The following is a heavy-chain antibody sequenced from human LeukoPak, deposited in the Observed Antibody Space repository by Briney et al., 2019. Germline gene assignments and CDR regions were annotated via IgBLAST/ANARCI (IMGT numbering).Heavy chain of an antibody. J-gene: IGHJ5*02. D-gene: IGHD6-13*01. CDR1: GGSISSSSYY. CDR3: ARDPQQLAYNWFDP. V-gene: IGHV4-61*02. Sequence: SETLSLTCTVSGGSISSSSYYWSWIRQPAGKGLEWIGRIYTSGSTNYNPSLKSRVTMSVDTSKNQFSLKLSSVTAADTAVYYCARDPQQLAYNWFDPWGQGTLVTVSS. CDR2: IYTSGST.